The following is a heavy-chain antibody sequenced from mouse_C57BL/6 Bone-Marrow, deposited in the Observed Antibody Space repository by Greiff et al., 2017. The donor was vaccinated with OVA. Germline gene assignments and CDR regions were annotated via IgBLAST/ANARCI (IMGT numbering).Heavy chain of an antibody. V-gene: IGHV14-4*01. Sequence: EVMLVESGAELVRPGASVKLSCTASGFNIKDDYMHWVKQRPEQGLEWIGWIDPENGDTEYASKFQGKATITADTSSNTAYLQLSSLTSEDTAVYYCTTGGYYFDYWGQGTTLTVSS. CDR3: TTGGYYFDY. J-gene: IGHJ2*01. CDR2: IDPENGDT. CDR1: GFNIKDDY.